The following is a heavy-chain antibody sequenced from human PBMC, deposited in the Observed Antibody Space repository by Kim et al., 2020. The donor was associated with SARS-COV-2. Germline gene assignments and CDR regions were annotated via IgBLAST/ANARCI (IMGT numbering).Heavy chain of an antibody. D-gene: IGHD3-3*01. CDR3: AKVFLDPYYYYYMDV. CDR2: ISGDGGST. V-gene: IGHV3-43*02. J-gene: IGHJ6*03. Sequence: GGSLRLSCAASGFTFDDYAMHWVRQAPGKGLEWVSLISGDGGSTYYADSVKGRFTISRDNSKNSLYLQMNSLRTEDTALYYCAKVFLDPYYYYYMDVRGKRTKVTGSS. CDR1: GFTFDDYA.